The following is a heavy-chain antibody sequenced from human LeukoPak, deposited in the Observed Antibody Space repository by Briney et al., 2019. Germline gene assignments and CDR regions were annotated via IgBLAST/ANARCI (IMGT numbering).Heavy chain of an antibody. CDR2: IRGDGNEK. J-gene: IGHJ5*02. V-gene: IGHV3-7*01. Sequence: PGGSLRLSCAAFGFTFSKHWMSWVRQAPGKGLEWLANIRGDGNEKYYADSVKGRFTISRDNAENSLYLQMNRLRAEDTTVYYCARGLGDGSNTGLTWGQEILVTVSS. CDR3: ARGLGDGSNTGLT. D-gene: IGHD1-14*01. CDR1: GFTFSKHW.